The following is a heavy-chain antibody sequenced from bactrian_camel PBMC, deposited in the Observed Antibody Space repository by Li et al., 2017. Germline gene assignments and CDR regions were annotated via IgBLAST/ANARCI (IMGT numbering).Heavy chain of an antibody. Sequence: QVQLVVSGGGSVQAGGSLRLSCAASGLTSRTHCMAWFRQSPGKEREGVAIIDSNGLTNYTDSVKGRFTLSQDNAKNTVSLQMSSLKPEDTATYYCAADSDVNIPPSLALESKRWNYWAQGTQVTVS. V-gene: IGHV3S53*01. CDR3: AADSDVNIPPSLALESKRWNY. CDR2: IDSNGLT. CDR1: GLTSRTHC. J-gene: IGHJ4*01. D-gene: IGHD1*01.